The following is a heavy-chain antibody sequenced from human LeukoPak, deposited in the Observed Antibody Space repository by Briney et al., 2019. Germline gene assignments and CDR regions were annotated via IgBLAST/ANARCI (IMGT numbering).Heavy chain of an antibody. Sequence: GGSLRLSCAASGFTFSSYSMNWVRQAPGKGLEWVSYISSSSSTIYYADSVKGRFTISRDNAKNSLYLQMDSLRAEDTAVYYCARAAVWSGYFFDAFDIWGQGTMVTVSS. V-gene: IGHV3-48*01. CDR3: ARAAVWSGYFFDAFDI. CDR2: ISSSSSTI. D-gene: IGHD3-3*01. CDR1: GFTFSSYS. J-gene: IGHJ3*02.